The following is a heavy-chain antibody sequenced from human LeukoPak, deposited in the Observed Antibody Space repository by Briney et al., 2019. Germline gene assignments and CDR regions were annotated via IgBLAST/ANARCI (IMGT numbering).Heavy chain of an antibody. J-gene: IGHJ6*04. Sequence: PGRSLRLSCVVSGFTFSRYAMHWVRQAPGKGLEWVAVISYDGSNKDYADSVKGRFTISRDISRNTLYLQMNSLRAEDTAVYYCAELGITMIGGVWGKGTTVTISS. V-gene: IGHV3-30*04. CDR1: GFTFSRYA. CDR3: AELGITMIGGV. D-gene: IGHD3-10*02. CDR2: ISYDGSNK.